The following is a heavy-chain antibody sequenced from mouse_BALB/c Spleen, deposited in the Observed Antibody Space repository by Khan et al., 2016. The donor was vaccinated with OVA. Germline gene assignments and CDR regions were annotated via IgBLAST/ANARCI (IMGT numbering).Heavy chain of an antibody. V-gene: IGHV2-9*02. CDR3: GRLEDI. CDR1: GFSFTSYG. D-gene: IGHD1-3*01. J-gene: IGHJ2*01. CDR2: IWAGGST. Sequence: QVQLQESGPGLVAPSQTLSITCTVSGFSFTSYGVHWVRQPPGKGLEWLGVIWAGGSTNYNSALMSRLSISKDNSKRQVSEKKNSLQTDDTAMYYCGRLEDIWGQGTTLTVSS.